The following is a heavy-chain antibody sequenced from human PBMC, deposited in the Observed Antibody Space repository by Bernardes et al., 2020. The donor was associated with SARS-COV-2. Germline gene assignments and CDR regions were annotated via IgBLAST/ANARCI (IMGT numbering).Heavy chain of an antibody. V-gene: IGHV3-23*01. J-gene: IGHJ4*02. Sequence: GGSLRLCCVASGFSFDSYGLNWVHQAPGKGLEWVALSSGRRGGASYAASVKGRFTVARDSSQNTLFLQMNSLRAEDTAIYYCAFRVFDSWGPGTPVTVSS. CDR3: AFRVFDS. CDR2: SSGRRGGA. D-gene: IGHD3-10*01. CDR1: GFSFDSYG.